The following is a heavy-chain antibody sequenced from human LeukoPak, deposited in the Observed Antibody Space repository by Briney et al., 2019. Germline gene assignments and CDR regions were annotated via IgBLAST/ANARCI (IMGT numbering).Heavy chain of an antibody. CDR1: GGSFSGYY. CDR2: INHSGST. Sequence: SETLSLTCAVYGGSFSGYYWSWIRQPPGKGLEWIGEINHSGSTNYNPSLKSRVTISVDTSKNQFSLKLSSVTAADTAAYYCARANQLLYGPDAFDIWGQGTMVTVSS. D-gene: IGHD2-2*02. CDR3: ARANQLLYGPDAFDI. V-gene: IGHV4-34*01. J-gene: IGHJ3*02.